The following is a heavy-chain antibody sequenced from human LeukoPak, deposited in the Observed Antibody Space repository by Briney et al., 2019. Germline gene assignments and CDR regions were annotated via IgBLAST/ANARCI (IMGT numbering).Heavy chain of an antibody. V-gene: IGHV3-11*01. CDR3: ARDRYYGSGSYYPFYYYYGMDV. CDR1: GFTFSDYY. D-gene: IGHD3-10*01. J-gene: IGHJ6*02. CDR2: ISSSGSTI. Sequence: AGGSLRLSCAASGFTFSDYYMSWIRQAPGKGLEWVSYISSSGSTIYYAASVKGRFTISRDNAKTSLYLQMNSLRAEDTAVYYCARDRYYGSGSYYPFYYYYGMDVWGQGTTVTVSS.